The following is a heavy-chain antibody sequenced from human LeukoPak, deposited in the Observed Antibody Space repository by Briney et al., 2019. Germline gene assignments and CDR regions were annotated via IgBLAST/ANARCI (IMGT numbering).Heavy chain of an antibody. CDR2: NRGSGVSK. Sequence: WGSLRLSRPGSGFTFSSYAMRWVRQAPGKGPEGVSVNRGSGVSKYYADSVKGRFTFSRDNSENPLYLQMNSLRADDTAVYYCAKDPQAAAAPGWFDYWGQGTLVTVSS. V-gene: IGHV3-23*01. CDR1: GFTFSSYA. J-gene: IGHJ4*02. CDR3: AKDPQAAAAPGWFDY. D-gene: IGHD6-13*01.